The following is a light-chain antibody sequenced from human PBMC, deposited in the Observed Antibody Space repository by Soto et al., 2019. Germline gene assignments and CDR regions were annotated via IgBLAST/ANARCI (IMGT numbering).Light chain of an antibody. CDR3: CSYTTSNTRQIV. Sequence: QSALTQPASVSGSPGQSITISCTGTSSDVGGYNYVSWYQQHPGKAPKFMIYDVSNRPSGVSNRISGSKSGNTASLTISGLQAEDEADYYCCSYTTSNTRQIVFGTGTKLTVL. V-gene: IGLV2-14*01. J-gene: IGLJ1*01. CDR2: DVS. CDR1: SSDVGGYNY.